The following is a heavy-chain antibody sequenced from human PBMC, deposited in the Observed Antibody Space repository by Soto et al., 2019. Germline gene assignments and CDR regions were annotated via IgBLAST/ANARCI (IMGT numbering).Heavy chain of an antibody. Sequence: PGESLKISCKGSGYSFTSYWIGWVRQMPGKGLEWMGIIYPGDSDTRYSPSFQGQVTISADKSISTAYLRWSSLKASDTAMYYCARSRPNNPPDDTYDDFWSGYFVPSFDPWGQGTLVTVSS. J-gene: IGHJ5*02. V-gene: IGHV5-51*01. CDR3: ARSRPNNPPDDTYDDFWSGYFVPSFDP. CDR2: IYPGDSDT. CDR1: GYSFTSYW. D-gene: IGHD3-3*01.